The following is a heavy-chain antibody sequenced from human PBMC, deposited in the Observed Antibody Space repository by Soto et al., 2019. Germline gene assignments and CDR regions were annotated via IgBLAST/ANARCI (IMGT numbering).Heavy chain of an antibody. V-gene: IGHV3-21*01. CDR2: ISSSSSYI. J-gene: IGHJ6*02. Sequence: GGSLRLSCAASGFTFSSYSMNWVRQAPGKGLEWVSSISSSSSYIYYADLVKGRFTISRDNAKNSLYLQMNSLRAEDTAGYYCARDIYGSAPLWGDIPALYYYYYGMDVWGQGTTVTVSS. CDR1: GFTFSSYS. D-gene: IGHD3-10*01. CDR3: ARDIYGSAPLWGDIPALYYYYYGMDV.